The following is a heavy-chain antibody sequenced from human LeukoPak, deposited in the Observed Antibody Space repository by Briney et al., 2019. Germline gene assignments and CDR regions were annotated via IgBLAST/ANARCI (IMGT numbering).Heavy chain of an antibody. CDR1: GFTFSSYE. CDR2: ISNSGSTK. CDR3: ATNLIGAGEYFQQ. J-gene: IGHJ1*01. D-gene: IGHD2/OR15-2a*01. Sequence: HPGGSLRLSCAASGFTFSSYEMNWIRQAPGKGLEWISYISNSGSTKYYADSVKGRFTSSRDNAKNSGYLEMNSLGAEDTAVYYCATNLIGAGEYFQQWGQGTLVTVSS. V-gene: IGHV3-48*03.